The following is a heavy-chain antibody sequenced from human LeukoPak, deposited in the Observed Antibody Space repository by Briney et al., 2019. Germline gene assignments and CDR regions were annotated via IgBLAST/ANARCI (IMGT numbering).Heavy chain of an antibody. D-gene: IGHD6-19*01. CDR2: IYSGGST. J-gene: IGHJ3*02. V-gene: IGHV3-53*01. Sequence: GGSLRLSCAASGFTVSSNYMSWVRQAPGKGLEWVSVIYSGGSTYYADSVKGRFTTSRDNSKNTLYLQMNSLRAEDTAVYYCAREPPRIAVAGPWGAFDIWGQGTMVTVSS. CDR1: GFTVSSNY. CDR3: AREPPRIAVAGPWGAFDI.